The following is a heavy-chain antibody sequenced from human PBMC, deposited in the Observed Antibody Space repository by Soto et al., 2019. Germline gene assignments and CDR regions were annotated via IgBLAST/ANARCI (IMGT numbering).Heavy chain of an antibody. V-gene: IGHV4-30-4*01. D-gene: IGHD7-27*01. J-gene: IGHJ5*01. CDR1: DDSMSNLCYF. Sequence: SETLSHTCSVSDDSMSNLCYFWAWNSHPPVHALEYIGYIYKSATTYYNPSFESRVAISVDTSKSQFSLNVTSVTAADTAVYFCARGRYCLTGRCFPNWFDSWGQGTLVTVSS. CDR3: ARGRYCLTGRCFPNWFDS. CDR2: IYKSATT.